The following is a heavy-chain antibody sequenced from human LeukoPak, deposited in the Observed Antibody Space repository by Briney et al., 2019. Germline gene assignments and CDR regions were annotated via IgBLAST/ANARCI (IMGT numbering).Heavy chain of an antibody. Sequence: SETLSLTCTVSGGSISSSSYYWGWIRQPPGKGLEWIGYIHYSGSTYYNPSLKSRVTISVDTSKNQFSLKLSSVTAADTAVYYCARLSFGYGDYFDYWGQGTLVTVSS. V-gene: IGHV4-39*07. D-gene: IGHD4-17*01. CDR3: ARLSFGYGDYFDY. CDR1: GGSISSSSYY. CDR2: IHYSGST. J-gene: IGHJ4*02.